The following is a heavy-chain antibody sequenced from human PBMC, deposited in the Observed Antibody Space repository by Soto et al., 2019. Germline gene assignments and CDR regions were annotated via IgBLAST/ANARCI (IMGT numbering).Heavy chain of an antibody. CDR2: ISATGYYI. Sequence: LSLSCVASGFSFNSYAMNWVRLAPGKGPEWVATISATGYYIYYADSVKGRFIISRDNARKSLFLQMNSLRAEDTAVYYCVRDFSRIVGATADAFDTWGQGTTVTVSS. V-gene: IGHV3-21*01. J-gene: IGHJ3*02. D-gene: IGHD1-26*01. CDR1: GFSFNSYA. CDR3: VRDFSRIVGATADAFDT.